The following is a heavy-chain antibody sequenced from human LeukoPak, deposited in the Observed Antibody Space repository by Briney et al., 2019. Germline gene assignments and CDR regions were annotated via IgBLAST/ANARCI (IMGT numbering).Heavy chain of an antibody. Sequence: PSETLSLTCAISGGSFSDYDWSWIRQPPGKGLEWLGQINHSGSTNYNPSFQSRITLSIDKSKSHFSLNLSSVTAADTAVYYCARPGSGWAYDAFDVWGRGTVVTVSS. J-gene: IGHJ3*01. D-gene: IGHD6-19*01. CDR3: ARPGSGWAYDAFDV. CDR2: INHSGST. CDR1: GGSFSDYD. V-gene: IGHV4-34*01.